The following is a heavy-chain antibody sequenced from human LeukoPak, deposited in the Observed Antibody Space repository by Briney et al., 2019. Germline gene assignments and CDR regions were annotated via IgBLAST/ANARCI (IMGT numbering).Heavy chain of an antibody. D-gene: IGHD3-22*01. CDR1: GFTFSSYA. Sequence: PGGSLRLSCAASGFTFSSYAMHWVRQAPGKGLEYVSAISSNGGSTYYANSVKGRFTISRDNAKNSLYLQMNSLRAEDTAVYYCASVGYYYNSSGYYGGGSYAYWGQGTLVTVSS. V-gene: IGHV3-64*01. CDR3: ASVGYYYNSSGYYGGGSYAY. J-gene: IGHJ4*02. CDR2: ISSNGGST.